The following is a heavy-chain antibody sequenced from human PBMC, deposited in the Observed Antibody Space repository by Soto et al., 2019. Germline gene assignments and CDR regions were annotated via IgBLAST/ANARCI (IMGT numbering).Heavy chain of an antibody. CDR1: GGSVSSGGYY. D-gene: IGHD3-22*01. V-gene: IGHV4-31*03. CDR3: VRAPTYYFESREV. CDR2: IYFNGST. J-gene: IGHJ4*02. Sequence: VQLQESGPGLVKPSQTLSLTCTVSGGSVSSGGYYWTWIRQYPGKGLEWIGHIYFNGSTFYNPSLNSRVSISVDRSKNQFSLRLSSVTAADRAVYYCVRAPTYYFESREVWGQGTLVAVSS.